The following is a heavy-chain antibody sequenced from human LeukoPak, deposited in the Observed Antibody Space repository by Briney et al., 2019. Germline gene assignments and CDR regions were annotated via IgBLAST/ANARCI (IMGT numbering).Heavy chain of an antibody. V-gene: IGHV1-69*05. CDR2: IIPIFCTT. CDR1: GDTLRNYA. Sequence: ASVKVSCKASGDTLRNYAISWVREAPGQGLEGMGRIIPIFCTTRYAQKFQGRVTNTTDASTTTAYMELNSLRSEDTAVYYCARDPELGLDRSGYYYLVWGQGTLVTVSS. D-gene: IGHD3-22*01. J-gene: IGHJ4*02. CDR3: ARDPELGLDRSGYYYLV.